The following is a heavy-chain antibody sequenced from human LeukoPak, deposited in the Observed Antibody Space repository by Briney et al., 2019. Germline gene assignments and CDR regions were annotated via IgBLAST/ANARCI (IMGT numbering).Heavy chain of an antibody. CDR3: ARRPYSGSPNWFDP. V-gene: IGHV5-51*01. CDR1: GHRFTNHW. CDR2: INLGDSDT. D-gene: IGHD1-26*01. Sequence: RGESLKISCEVSGHRFTNHWIGWVRQMPGKGLEWMGIINLGDSDTKYSPSFQGQVTISLDKPISTAYLQWRSLKASDTAMYYCARRPYSGSPNWFDPWGQGTLVTVSS. J-gene: IGHJ5*02.